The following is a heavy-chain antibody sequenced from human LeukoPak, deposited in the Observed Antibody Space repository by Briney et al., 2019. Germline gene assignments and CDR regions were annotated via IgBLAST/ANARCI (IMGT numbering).Heavy chain of an antibody. V-gene: IGHV4-4*07. D-gene: IGHD3-9*01. CDR3: ARVRLRYFDWLYGEALYYFDY. Sequence: SETLSLTCTVSGGSISSYYWSWIRQPAGKGLEWIGRIYTSGSTNYNPSLKSRVTISVDTSKNQFSLKLSSVTAADTAVYYCARVRLRYFDWLYGEALYYFDYWGQGTLVTVSS. CDR1: GGSISSYY. CDR2: IYTSGST. J-gene: IGHJ4*02.